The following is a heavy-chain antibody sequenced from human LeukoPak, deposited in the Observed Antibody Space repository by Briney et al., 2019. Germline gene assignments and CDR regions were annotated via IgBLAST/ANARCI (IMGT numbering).Heavy chain of an antibody. CDR1: GFTFTDYT. CDR3: ARDRSYVGFDY. V-gene: IGHV3-69-1*01. D-gene: IGHD4-23*01. CDR2: ISTSSNI. J-gene: IGHJ4*02. Sequence: GGSLRLSCAASGFTFTDYTINWVRQTPGKGLEWVSSISTSSNIYYADSVKGRFTVSRDNAKNSVYLQTNSLRAEDTAVYYCARDRSYVGFDYWGQGTLVTVSS.